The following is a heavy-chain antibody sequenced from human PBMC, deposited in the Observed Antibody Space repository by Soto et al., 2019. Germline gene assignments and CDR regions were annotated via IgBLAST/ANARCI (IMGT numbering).Heavy chain of an antibody. CDR1: GFTFSHAW. CDR2: IKSKIDGGTS. Sequence: EVQLVESGGGLVKPGGSLRLSCGASGFTFSHAWMNWVRQAPGKGLEWVGRIKSKIDGGTSDYAAPVKGRFSISRDDSKDTLFLQMSSLKTEVTAVYFCAAMGHCSNGVCSYYYYGMDVWGLGTTVTVSS. J-gene: IGHJ6*02. V-gene: IGHV3-15*07. CDR3: AAMGHCSNGVCSYYYYGMDV. D-gene: IGHD2-8*01.